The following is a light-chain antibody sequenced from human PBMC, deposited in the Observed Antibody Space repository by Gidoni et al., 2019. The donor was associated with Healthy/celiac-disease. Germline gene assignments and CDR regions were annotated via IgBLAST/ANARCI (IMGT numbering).Light chain of an antibody. CDR2: DAS. V-gene: IGKV3-11*01. J-gene: IGKJ3*01. CDR1: QSVSSY. Sequence: EIVLTQSPATLSLSPGERATLSCSASQSVSSYLAWYHQKPGQAPRLLIYDASNRATGIPARFSGSGSGTDFTLTISSLEPEDFAVYYCQQRSNWPRGFTFGPGTKVDIK. CDR3: QQRSNWPRGFT.